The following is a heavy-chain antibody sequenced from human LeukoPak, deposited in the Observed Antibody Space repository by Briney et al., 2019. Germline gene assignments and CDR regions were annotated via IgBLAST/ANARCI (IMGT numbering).Heavy chain of an antibody. CDR3: ATDRSGYYYFEY. CDR1: GGSISSYY. Sequence: KPSETLSLTCTVSGGSISSYYWSWIRQPPGKGLEWIGYIYYSGSTNYNPSLKSRVTISVDTSKNQFSLKLSSVTAADTAVYYCATDRSGYYYFEYWGQGTLVTVSS. J-gene: IGHJ4*02. D-gene: IGHD3-22*01. V-gene: IGHV4-59*01. CDR2: IYYSGST.